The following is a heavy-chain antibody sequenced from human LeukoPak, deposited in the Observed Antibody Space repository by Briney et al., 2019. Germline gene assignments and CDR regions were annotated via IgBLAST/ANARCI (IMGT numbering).Heavy chain of an antibody. D-gene: IGHD6-19*01. V-gene: IGHV3-74*01. CDR1: GFTFSSYW. CDR3: ARMGIAVADAFDI. J-gene: IGHJ3*02. Sequence: GGSLRLSCAASGFTFSSYWMNWVRQVPGKGLVWVSRIASDGNNRDYADSVKGRFTISRDNAKNTLYLQMNSLRVEDTAVYYCARMGIAVADAFDIWGQGTMVTVSS. CDR2: IASDGNNR.